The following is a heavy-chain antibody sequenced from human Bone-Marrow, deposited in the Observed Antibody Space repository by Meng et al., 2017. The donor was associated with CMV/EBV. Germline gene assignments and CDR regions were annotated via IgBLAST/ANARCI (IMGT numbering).Heavy chain of an antibody. D-gene: IGHD5-24*01. Sequence: SGFTFSSYAMHWVRQAPGKGLEWVAVISFDGNNKYYGDTVKGRFSISRDNSKNTLSLQMNGLGAEDTAMYYCARDLGRDGYNPLDYWGRGTLVTVSS. J-gene: IGHJ4*02. CDR3: ARDLGRDGYNPLDY. V-gene: IGHV3-30-3*01. CDR1: GFTFSSYA. CDR2: ISFDGNNK.